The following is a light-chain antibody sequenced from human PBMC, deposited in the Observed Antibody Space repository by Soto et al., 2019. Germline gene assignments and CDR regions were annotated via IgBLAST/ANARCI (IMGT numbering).Light chain of an antibody. CDR2: NNN. CDR1: NSNIGTNA. CDR3: ATWDDTLRSWV. Sequence: QSALTQPPSASGTPGQRVTISCSGSNSNIGTNAVNWYQQIPGTAPKLLIYNNNQRPSGVPDRFSGSKSGTSASLTISGLHSDDEADYPCATWDDTLRSWVFGGGTKLTVL. V-gene: IGLV1-44*01. J-gene: IGLJ3*02.